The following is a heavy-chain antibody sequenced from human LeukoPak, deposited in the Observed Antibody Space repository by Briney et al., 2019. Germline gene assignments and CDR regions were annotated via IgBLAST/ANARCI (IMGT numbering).Heavy chain of an antibody. Sequence: GGSLRLSCAASGFTLRSYSMNWVRQAPGKGLEWVSSISSSSTYIYYADSVKGRFTISRDNAKNSLYLQMNSLGAEDTAVYYCARVGYYYDSSTYSDGFDMWGQGTMVTVSS. CDR2: ISSSSTYI. CDR1: GFTLRSYS. D-gene: IGHD3-22*01. J-gene: IGHJ3*02. CDR3: ARVGYYYDSSTYSDGFDM. V-gene: IGHV3-21*01.